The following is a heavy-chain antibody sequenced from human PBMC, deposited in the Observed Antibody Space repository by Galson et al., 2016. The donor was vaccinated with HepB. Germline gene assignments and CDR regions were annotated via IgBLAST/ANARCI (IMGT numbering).Heavy chain of an antibody. CDR3: ARDHMGGAMDYYYYGMDV. CDR1: WDSVASNRAA. D-gene: IGHD3-16*01. Sequence: CAISWDSVASNRAAWNWIRQSPSGGLEWLGRTYYRSKWYYDYAVSVKSRITINPDTSKNQFSLQLNSVTPEATAVYYCARDHMGGAMDYYYYGMDVWGQGTTVTVSS. CDR2: TYYRSKWYY. V-gene: IGHV6-1*01. J-gene: IGHJ6*02.